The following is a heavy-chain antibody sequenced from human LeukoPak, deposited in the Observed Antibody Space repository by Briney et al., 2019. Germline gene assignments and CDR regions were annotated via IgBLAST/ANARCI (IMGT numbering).Heavy chain of an antibody. J-gene: IGHJ4*02. D-gene: IGHD3-10*01. V-gene: IGHV1-46*01. CDR2: INPSGGST. CDR3: ARGSWFGDVDY. CDR1: GYTFTSYY. Sequence: ASVKVSCKVSGYTFTSYYMHWVRQAPGQGLEWMGIINPSGGSTSYAQKFQGRVTMTRNTSISTAYMELSSLRSEDTAVYYCARGSWFGDVDYWGQGTLVTVSS.